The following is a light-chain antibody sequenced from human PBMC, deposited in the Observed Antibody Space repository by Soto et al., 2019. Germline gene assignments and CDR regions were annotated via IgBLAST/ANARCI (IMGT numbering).Light chain of an antibody. CDR2: WAS. V-gene: IGKV4-1*01. CDR3: QQYYGTPYT. J-gene: IGKJ2*01. Sequence: DIVMTQSPDSLAVSLGERATINCKSSQSVLYSSNNKNYLAWYQLKPGQPPKLLIYWASTRESGVPDRFSGSGSGTDFPLTISSLQAEDVAVYYCQQYYGTPYTFGQGTKLEIK. CDR1: QSVLYSSNNKNY.